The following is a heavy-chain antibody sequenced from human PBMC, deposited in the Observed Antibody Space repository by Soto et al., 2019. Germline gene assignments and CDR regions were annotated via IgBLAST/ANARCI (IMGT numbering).Heavy chain of an antibody. CDR3: ARLFYYYDSSGHRGFDY. V-gene: IGHV2-70*01. Sequence: SGPTLVNPTQTLTLTCTFSGFSLSTSGMCVSWIRQPPGKALEWLALINWDDDKYYSTSLKTRLTISKDTSKNQVVLTMTNMDPVDTATYYCARLFYYYDSSGHRGFDYWGQGTLVTVSS. CDR1: GFSLSTSGMC. CDR2: INWDDDK. D-gene: IGHD3-22*01. J-gene: IGHJ4*02.